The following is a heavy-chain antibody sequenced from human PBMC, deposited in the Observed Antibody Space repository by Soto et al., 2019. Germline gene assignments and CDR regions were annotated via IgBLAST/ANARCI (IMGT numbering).Heavy chain of an antibody. D-gene: IGHD2-2*01. CDR2: IKQDGSEK. Sequence: EVQLVESGGGLVQPGGSLRLSCAASGFTFSSYWMSWVRQAPGKGLEWVANIKQDGSEKYYVDSVKGRFTISRDNAKNSLYLQMNSLRAEDTAVYYCARGIVPAAIPWGGMDVWGQGTTVTVSS. J-gene: IGHJ6*02. CDR1: GFTFSSYW. V-gene: IGHV3-7*01. CDR3: ARGIVPAAIPWGGMDV.